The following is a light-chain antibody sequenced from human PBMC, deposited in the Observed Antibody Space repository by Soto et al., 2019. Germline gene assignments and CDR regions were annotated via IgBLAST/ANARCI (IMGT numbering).Light chain of an antibody. V-gene: IGKV1-39*01. CDR2: AAS. CDR3: QQSFSDPPLS. J-gene: IGKJ4*01. Sequence: DIQMTQSPSSLSASVGDRVTITCRASQSITTYLNWYRQKPGKAPKLLIYAASSLQSGVPSRFSGSGSETEFTLSISSLQPEDFATYFCQQSFSDPPLSFGGGT. CDR1: QSITTY.